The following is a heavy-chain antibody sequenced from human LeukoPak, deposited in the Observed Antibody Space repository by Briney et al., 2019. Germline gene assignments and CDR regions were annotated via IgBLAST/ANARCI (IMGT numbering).Heavy chain of an antibody. CDR2: ISSSGSTI. CDR1: GFTFSSYE. CDR3: ARHYYDSSGYYYSDAFDI. Sequence: GGSLRLSCAASGFTFSSYEMNWVRQAPGKGLEWVSYISSSGSTIYYADSVKGRFTISRDNSKNTLYLQMNSLRAEDTAVYYCARHYYDSSGYYYSDAFDIWGQGTMVTVSS. D-gene: IGHD3-22*01. J-gene: IGHJ3*02. V-gene: IGHV3-48*03.